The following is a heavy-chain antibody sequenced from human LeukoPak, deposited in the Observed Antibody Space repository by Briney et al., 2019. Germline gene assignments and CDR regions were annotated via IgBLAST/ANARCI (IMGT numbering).Heavy chain of an antibody. V-gene: IGHV3-7*03. Sequence: GGSLRLSCAASGFTFSSYWMSWVRQAPGKGLEWVANIKQDGSEKYYVDSVKGRFTISRDNAKNSLYLQMNSLRAEDTAVYYCAKDDFWSGYPRDYWGQGTLVTVSS. J-gene: IGHJ4*02. D-gene: IGHD3-3*01. CDR2: IKQDGSEK. CDR3: AKDDFWSGYPRDY. CDR1: GFTFSSYW.